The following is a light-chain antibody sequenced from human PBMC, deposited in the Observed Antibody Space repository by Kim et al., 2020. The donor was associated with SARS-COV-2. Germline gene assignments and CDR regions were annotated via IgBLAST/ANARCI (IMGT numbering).Light chain of an antibody. Sequence: DIQMTQSPSSLSASVGDRVTITCRASQTINSLLNWYQQKPGKAPKLLIYATYSLQNGVPSRFRGSGSGTDFTLTISSLQPEDFATYYCQQSFSFPRTFGGGTKGDIK. CDR1: QTINSL. V-gene: IGKV1-39*01. J-gene: IGKJ4*01. CDR2: ATY. CDR3: QQSFSFPRT.